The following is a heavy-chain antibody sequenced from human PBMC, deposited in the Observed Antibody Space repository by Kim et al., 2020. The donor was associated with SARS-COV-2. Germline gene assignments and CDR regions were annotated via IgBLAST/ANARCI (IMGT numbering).Heavy chain of an antibody. CDR3: AKIGGYCSSTSCYRDAFDI. V-gene: IGHV3-30*02. J-gene: IGHJ3*02. Sequence: GRFTISRDNAKSTVYLQMTSLGAEDTAVYYCAKIGGYCSSTSCYRDAFDIWGQGTMVTVSS. D-gene: IGHD2-2*01.